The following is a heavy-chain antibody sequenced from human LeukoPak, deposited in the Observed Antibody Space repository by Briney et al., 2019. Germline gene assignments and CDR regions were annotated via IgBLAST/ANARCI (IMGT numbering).Heavy chain of an antibody. V-gene: IGHV1-18*01. J-gene: IGHJ2*01. Sequence: ASVKVSCKASGYTFTSYGFSWVRQAPGQGREWMGWISAYNGDTKYAESLQGRVTWTTDTYTSTAYMELRRLTSHATAVYYCARCYGGNAWYFDLWGRGTLVTVSS. CDR1: GYTFTSYG. CDR2: ISAYNGDT. D-gene: IGHD4-23*01. CDR3: ARCYGGNAWYFDL.